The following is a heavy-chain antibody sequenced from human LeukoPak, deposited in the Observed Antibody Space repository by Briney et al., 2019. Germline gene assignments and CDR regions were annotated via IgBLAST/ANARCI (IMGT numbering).Heavy chain of an antibody. Sequence: GGSLRLSCSTSGFTFSGSAMHWVRQAPGKGLESVSTINTSGDTYYPDSVRGRFTISRDNSKNTRYLQMTSLRPEDTAVYYCVRGGTYSNAYFLYWGQGTLVAVSS. J-gene: IGHJ4*02. V-gene: IGHV3-64D*06. CDR1: GFTFSGSA. CDR3: VRGGTYSNAYFLY. CDR2: INTSGDT. D-gene: IGHD1-1*01.